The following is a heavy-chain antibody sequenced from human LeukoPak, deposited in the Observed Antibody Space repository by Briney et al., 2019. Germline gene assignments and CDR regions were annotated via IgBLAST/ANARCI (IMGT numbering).Heavy chain of an antibody. V-gene: IGHV3-33*03. CDR1: GFTFSSHG. Sequence: PGGSLRLSCAASGFTFSSHGMHWVRQAPGKGLEWVAVIWYDGSNKYYADSVKGRFTISRDNSKNTLYLQMNSLRAGDTAVYYCAKELAYDFWSGYYIGNAFDIWGQGTMVTVSS. CDR3: AKELAYDFWSGYYIGNAFDI. D-gene: IGHD3-3*01. CDR2: IWYDGSNK. J-gene: IGHJ3*02.